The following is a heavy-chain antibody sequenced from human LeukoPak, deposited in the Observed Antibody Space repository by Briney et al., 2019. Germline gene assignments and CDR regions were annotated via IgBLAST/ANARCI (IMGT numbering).Heavy chain of an antibody. J-gene: IGHJ4*02. V-gene: IGHV4-30-2*01. CDR1: GDSISSGDYY. CDR3: ARVREAETNPCPAH. D-gene: IGHD1-14*01. CDR2: VYHSGTT. Sequence: SETLSLTCTVYGDSISSGDYYWSWIRQPPGKGLEWIGYVYHSGTTYYNPSLRSRVTISVDRSENQFSLKMSSVTAADTAVYYCARVREAETNPCPAHWGQGTLVTVSS.